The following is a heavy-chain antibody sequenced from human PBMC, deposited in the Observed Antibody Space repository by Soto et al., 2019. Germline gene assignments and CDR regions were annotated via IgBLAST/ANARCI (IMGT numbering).Heavy chain of an antibody. D-gene: IGHD2-8*01. Sequence: SETLSLTCTVSGGSISSSSYYWGWIRQPPGKGLEWIGSIYYSGSTYYNPSLKSRVTISVDTSKNQFSLKLSSVTAADTAVYYCARVLGYCTNGVCGPIDWFDPWGQGTLVTVSS. J-gene: IGHJ5*02. V-gene: IGHV4-39*01. CDR3: ARVLGYCTNGVCGPIDWFDP. CDR1: GGSISSSSYY. CDR2: IYYSGST.